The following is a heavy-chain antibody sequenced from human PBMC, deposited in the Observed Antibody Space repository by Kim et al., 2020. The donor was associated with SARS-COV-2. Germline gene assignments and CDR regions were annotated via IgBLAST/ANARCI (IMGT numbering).Heavy chain of an antibody. CDR1: GGSISSGGYY. CDR3: ARLWFGESYFDY. CDR2: IYYSGST. J-gene: IGHJ4*02. D-gene: IGHD3-10*01. Sequence: SETLSLTCTVSGGSISSGGYYWSWIRQHPGKGLEWIGYIYYSGSTYYNPSLKSRVTISVDTSKNQFSLKLSSVTAADTAVYYCARLWFGESYFDYWGQGTLVTVSS. V-gene: IGHV4-31*03.